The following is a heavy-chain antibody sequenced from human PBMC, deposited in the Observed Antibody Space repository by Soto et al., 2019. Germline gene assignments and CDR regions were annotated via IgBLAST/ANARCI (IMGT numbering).Heavy chain of an antibody. V-gene: IGHV3-23*01. Sequence: PGVFLSLCSAGSGVTFSNYGMSWVRQAPGKGLEWVSAISSAVNTYYADSVKGRFTISRDKSKNTLSLQMNSLRAEDTAVYYCAKQVRDGTSSPYYFDYWGQGTLVTVSS. D-gene: IGHD6-6*01. CDR3: AKQVRDGTSSPYYFDY. J-gene: IGHJ4*02. CDR1: GVTFSNYG. CDR2: ISSAVNT.